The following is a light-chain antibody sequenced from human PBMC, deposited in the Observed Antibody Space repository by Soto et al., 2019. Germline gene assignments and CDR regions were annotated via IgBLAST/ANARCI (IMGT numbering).Light chain of an antibody. J-gene: IGKJ1*01. CDR1: EGVGSS. Sequence: ETGMTQSPATLSVSPGERVTLSCRASEGVGSSLAWYQQKPGQAPRVLIYGASTTAPGIPARFSGSGSGTEFTLTISSLQSEDSAVYHCQQYNDWPRTFGQGTKVEIK. CDR3: QQYNDWPRT. V-gene: IGKV3-15*01. CDR2: GAS.